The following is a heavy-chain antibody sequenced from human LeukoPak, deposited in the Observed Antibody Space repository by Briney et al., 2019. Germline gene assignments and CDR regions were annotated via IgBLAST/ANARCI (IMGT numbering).Heavy chain of an antibody. D-gene: IGHD2-15*01. CDR1: GFTFSNYS. Sequence: GGSLRLSCVASGFTFSNYSMNWVRPAPGRGLEWVSYITSSSTVYYAGSVKGRFTISRDNAKNSLFLQMNSLRAEDTAVYYCARDYCSGPKCYFDYWGQGALVTVSS. V-gene: IGHV3-48*04. J-gene: IGHJ4*02. CDR3: ARDYCSGPKCYFDY. CDR2: ITSSSTV.